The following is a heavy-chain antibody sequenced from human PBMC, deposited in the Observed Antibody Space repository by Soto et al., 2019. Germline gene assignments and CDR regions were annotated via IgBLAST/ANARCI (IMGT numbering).Heavy chain of an antibody. Sequence: GGSLRLSCAASGFTFSSYGMHWVRQAPGKGLEWVAVISYDGSNKYYADSVKGRFTISRDNSKNTLYLQMNSLRAEDTAVYYWAKDIAQGLVLHSSDYWGQGTLVTVSS. V-gene: IGHV3-30*18. D-gene: IGHD2-8*02. J-gene: IGHJ4*02. CDR1: GFTFSSYG. CDR3: AKDIAQGLVLHSSDY. CDR2: ISYDGSNK.